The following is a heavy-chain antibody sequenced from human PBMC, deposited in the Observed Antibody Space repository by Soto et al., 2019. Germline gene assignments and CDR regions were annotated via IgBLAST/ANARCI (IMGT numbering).Heavy chain of an antibody. J-gene: IGHJ4*02. D-gene: IGHD6-13*01. Sequence: PSETLSLTCDVSGYSISSGYYWGWIRQPPGKGVEWIGGVYHSGRSQYDPSLKTRVTISVDKSKNQFSLNLNSVTAADTAVYYCARDSRDAAGNRRNDLEYWGQGTLVPVSP. CDR3: ARDSRDAAGNRRNDLEY. CDR2: VYHSGRS. V-gene: IGHV4-38-2*02. CDR1: GYSISSGYY.